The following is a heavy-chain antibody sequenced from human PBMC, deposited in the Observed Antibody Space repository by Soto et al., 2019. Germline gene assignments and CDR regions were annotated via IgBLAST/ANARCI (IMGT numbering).Heavy chain of an antibody. D-gene: IGHD3-16*01. V-gene: IGHV3-33*05. Sequence: QVQLVESGGGVVQPGTSLRLSCVGSGFTFRSYVIHWVRQAPGKGLEWVALTSYDGSNNFYGDSVKGRFNISRHNSRNTVELQMDSLRFEDTALYYCARGGTTGGLDVWGQGTLVSVSS. CDR1: GFTFRSYV. J-gene: IGHJ4*02. CDR3: ARGGTTGGLDV. CDR2: TSYDGSNN.